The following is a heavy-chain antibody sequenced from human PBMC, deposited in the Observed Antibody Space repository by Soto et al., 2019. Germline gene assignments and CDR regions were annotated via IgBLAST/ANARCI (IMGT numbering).Heavy chain of an antibody. V-gene: IGHV4-34*09. Sequence: SETLSLTCAVYGGSFSGYYWSWIRQPPGKGLEWIGEINHSGSTNYNPSLKSRVTISVDTSKNQFSLKLSSVTAADTAVYYCARDFHPNYGSGPGYYYYGMDVWGQGTTVTVSS. J-gene: IGHJ6*02. CDR3: ARDFHPNYGSGPGYYYYGMDV. CDR2: INHSGST. D-gene: IGHD3-10*01. CDR1: GGSFSGYY.